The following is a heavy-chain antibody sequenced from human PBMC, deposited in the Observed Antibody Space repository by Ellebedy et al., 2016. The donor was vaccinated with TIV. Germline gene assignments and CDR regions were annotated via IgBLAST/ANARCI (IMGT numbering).Heavy chain of an antibody. Sequence: GESLKISXAASGFTFSSYAMSWVRQAPGKGLEWVSAISGSGGSTYYADSVKGRFTISRDNAKNSLLLQMNSLRADDTAVYYCARGKTTVTSATYYFDYWGQGTLVTVSS. CDR2: ISGSGGST. V-gene: IGHV3-23*01. J-gene: IGHJ4*02. D-gene: IGHD4-17*01. CDR3: ARGKTTVTSATYYFDY. CDR1: GFTFSSYA.